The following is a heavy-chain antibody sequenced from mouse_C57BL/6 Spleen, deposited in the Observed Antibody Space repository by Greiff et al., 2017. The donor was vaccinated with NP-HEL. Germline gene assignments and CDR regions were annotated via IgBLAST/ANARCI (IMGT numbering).Heavy chain of an antibody. Sequence: VQLQQSGAELVRPGASVKLSCPASGFHIKDYYMHWVKQRPEQGLAWIGRIDPEDGDTEYAPKFQGKATMTADTSSNTAYLQLSSLTSEDTAVYYCTAYYGSSFYYAMDYWGQGTSVTVSS. J-gene: IGHJ4*01. CDR3: TAYYGSSFYYAMDY. CDR2: IDPEDGDT. D-gene: IGHD1-1*01. V-gene: IGHV14-1*01. CDR1: GFHIKDYY.